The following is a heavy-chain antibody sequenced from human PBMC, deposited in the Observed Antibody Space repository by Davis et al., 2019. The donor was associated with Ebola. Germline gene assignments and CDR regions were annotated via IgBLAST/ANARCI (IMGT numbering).Heavy chain of an antibody. D-gene: IGHD3-22*01. J-gene: IGHJ2*01. CDR3: ARQGYYDRSVYRWYFDL. CDR2: IYYSGST. CDR1: GGSITSYY. Sequence: PSETLSLTCTVSGGSITSYYWSWIRQPPGKGLEWIGYIYYSGSTNYSPSLKSRVTISVDTSKNQFSLRLSSVTAADTAVYYCARQGYYDRSVYRWYFDLWGRGTLVTVSS. V-gene: IGHV4-59*08.